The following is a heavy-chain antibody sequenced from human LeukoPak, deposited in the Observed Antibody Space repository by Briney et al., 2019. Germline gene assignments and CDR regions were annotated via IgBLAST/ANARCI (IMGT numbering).Heavy chain of an antibody. CDR3: AKDRDSSWYSGCFDY. Sequence: PGGSLRLSCTASGFSLSPYGMHWVRQAPGKGLEWVAMISGDGTDTKYEDSVKGRFTISREKSKNTLYLQMNSLRAEDTAVYYCAKDRDSSWYSGCFDYWGQGTLVTVSS. J-gene: IGHJ4*02. V-gene: IGHV3-30*18. CDR1: GFSLSPYG. D-gene: IGHD6-13*01. CDR2: ISGDGTDT.